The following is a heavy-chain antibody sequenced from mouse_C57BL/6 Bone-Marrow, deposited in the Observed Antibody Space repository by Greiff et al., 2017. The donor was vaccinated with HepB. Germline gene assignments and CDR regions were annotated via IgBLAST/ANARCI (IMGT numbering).Heavy chain of an antibody. V-gene: IGHV1-81*01. CDR1: GYTFTSYG. J-gene: IGHJ4*01. D-gene: IGHD2-3*01. Sequence: QLQQSGAELARPGASVKLSCKASGYTFTSYGISWVKQRTGQGLEWIGEIYPRSGNTYYNEKFKGKATLTADKSSSTAYMELRSLTSEDSAVYFCARWGWSLYYYAMDYWGQGTSVTVSS. CDR2: IYPRSGNT. CDR3: ARWGWSLYYYAMDY.